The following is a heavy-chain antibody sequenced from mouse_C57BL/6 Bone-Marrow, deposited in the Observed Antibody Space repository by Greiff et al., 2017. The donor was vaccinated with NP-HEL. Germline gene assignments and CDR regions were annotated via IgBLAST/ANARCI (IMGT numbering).Heavy chain of an antibody. J-gene: IGHJ4*01. D-gene: IGHD1-1*01. CDR3: ARGSYYGSANRWAMDY. CDR1: GYTFTSYW. CDR2: IYPGSGST. V-gene: IGHV1-55*01. Sequence: QVQLQQPGAELVKPGASVKMSCKASGYTFTSYWITWVKQRPGQGLEWIGDIYPGSGSTNYNEKFKSKATLTVDTSSSTAYMQLSSLTSEDSAVYYCARGSYYGSANRWAMDYWGQGTSVTVSS.